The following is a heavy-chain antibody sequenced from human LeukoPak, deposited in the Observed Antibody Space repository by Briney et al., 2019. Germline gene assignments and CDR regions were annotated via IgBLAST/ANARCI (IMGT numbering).Heavy chain of an antibody. D-gene: IGHD1-14*01. J-gene: IGHJ5*02. Sequence: GGSLRLSCAASGFAFSSYAMTWVRQAPGKGLEWVSDISGSGASTYYADSVKGRFTISRDNSKNTLYLQMNSLRAEDAAVYYCAKDSGNRDNWFDPWGQGTLVTVSS. CDR3: AKDSGNRDNWFDP. CDR2: ISGSGAST. CDR1: GFAFSSYA. V-gene: IGHV3-23*01.